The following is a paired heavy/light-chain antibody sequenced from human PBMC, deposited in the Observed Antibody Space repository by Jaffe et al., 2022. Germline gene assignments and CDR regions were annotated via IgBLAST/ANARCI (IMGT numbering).Light chain of an antibody. J-gene: IGLJ2*01. CDR1: SSNIGAGFA. V-gene: IGLV1-40*01. CDR2: ANT. Sequence: QSVLTQPPSVSGAPGQRVTISCTGSSSNIGAGFAVHWYRQLPGAAPKLLIYANTNRPSGVPDRFSGSKSGTSASLAITGLQVEDEGDYFCQSEDTTLTQVIFGGGTKVTVL. CDR3: QSEDTTLTQVI.
Heavy chain of an antibody. D-gene: IGHD1-26*01. CDR1: GYNFGNYW. V-gene: IGHV5-51*03. Sequence: EVQLVQSGAEVKKPGESLTISCQASGYNFGNYWIGWVRQMPGKGLEWMGFVHAGNFETRYSPSFQGQGSIFVDKSIRTASLEWRTLKASDTATYYCVRGWEVRIPGTAPIGNAVFDYWGQGSLVIVSS. CDR2: VHAGNFET. J-gene: IGHJ4*02. CDR3: VRGWEVRIPGTAPIGNAVFDY.